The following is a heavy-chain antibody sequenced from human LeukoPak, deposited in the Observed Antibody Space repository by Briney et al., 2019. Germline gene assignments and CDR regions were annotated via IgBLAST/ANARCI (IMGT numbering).Heavy chain of an antibody. CDR3: AKAKGGTLWAFDM. D-gene: IGHD3-16*01. CDR2: ISWNSGTI. J-gene: IGHJ3*02. CDR1: GFTFDNYA. V-gene: IGHV3-9*01. Sequence: GGSLRLSCAASGFTFDNYAMEWVRHAPGKGLEWVSGISWNSGTIAYADSVKGRFTISRDNARHALYLQMNSLRPEDTALYYCAKAKGGTLWAFDMWGQGTMVTVSS.